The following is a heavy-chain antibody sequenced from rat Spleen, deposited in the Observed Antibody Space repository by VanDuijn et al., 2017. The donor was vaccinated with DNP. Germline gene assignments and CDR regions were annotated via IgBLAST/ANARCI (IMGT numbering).Heavy chain of an antibody. CDR2: ITNSGGTT. D-gene: IGHD1-11*01. CDR1: GFTFSNYG. CDR3: AGQGTTGNPYWYFDF. Sequence: EVLLVESGGGFVQPGGSLTLSCAASGFTFSNYGMAWVRQAPTKGLEWVASITNSGGTTYYRDSVKGRFTISRDNAKSTLYLQMDSLRSEDTATYYCAGQGTTGNPYWYFDFWGPGTMVTVSS. V-gene: IGHV5S23*01. J-gene: IGHJ1*01.